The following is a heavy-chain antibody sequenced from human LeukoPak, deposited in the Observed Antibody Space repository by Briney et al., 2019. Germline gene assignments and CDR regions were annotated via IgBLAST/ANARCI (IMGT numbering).Heavy chain of an antibody. V-gene: IGHV3-23*01. Sequence: GGSLRLSCAASGFTFSTYAMNWVCQAPGKGLEWVSGISGSGGSTYYADSVKGRFTISRDNSKNTVYLQMNSLRGDDTAVYYCAKGGSITVMVVTPDAFDIWGQGTMVTVSS. CDR2: ISGSGGST. J-gene: IGHJ3*02. CDR3: AKGGSITVMVVTPDAFDI. CDR1: GFTFSTYA. D-gene: IGHD3-22*01.